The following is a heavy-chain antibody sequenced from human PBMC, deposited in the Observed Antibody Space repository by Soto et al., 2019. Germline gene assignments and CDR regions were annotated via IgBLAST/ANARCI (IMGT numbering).Heavy chain of an antibody. CDR1: GYTLTELS. V-gene: IGHV1-24*01. D-gene: IGHD3-3*01. CDR2: FDPEDGET. Sequence: GASVKVSCKVSGYTLTELSMHWVRQAPGKGLEWMGGFDPEDGETIYAQKFQGRVTMTEDTSTDTAYMELSSLRSEDTAVYYCARAPINTYCDFWTDYYYYMDVWGKGTTVTVSS. CDR3: ARAPINTYCDFWTDYYYYMDV. J-gene: IGHJ6*03.